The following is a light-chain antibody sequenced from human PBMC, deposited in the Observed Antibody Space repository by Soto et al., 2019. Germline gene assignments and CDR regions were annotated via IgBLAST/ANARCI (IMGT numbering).Light chain of an antibody. J-gene: IGKJ4*01. V-gene: IGKV3-15*01. CDR1: QSVAGN. Sequence: EIAMTQSPATLSVSPGERATLSCRASQSVAGNLAWYQQNPGQAPRLLIYGASTRATGIPTRFSGGGSGTEFTLTISSLQSEDFVIYYCQQYNKWPLTFGGGTKVEIK. CDR3: QQYNKWPLT. CDR2: GAS.